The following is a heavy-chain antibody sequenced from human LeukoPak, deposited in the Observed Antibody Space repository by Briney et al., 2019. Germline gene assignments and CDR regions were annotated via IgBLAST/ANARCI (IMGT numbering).Heavy chain of an antibody. CDR2: IRYSGRT. CDR3: AREFNGSPDY. Sequence: SETLSLTCTVSGGSISSNTYYWSWIRQPPGKGLEWIGSIRYSGRTYYKPSLKSRVTLSVDTSRNQLLLNLRSVTAADTAMYYCAREFNGSPDYLGQGTLVAVSS. CDR1: GGSISSNTYY. D-gene: IGHD6-25*01. J-gene: IGHJ4*02. V-gene: IGHV4-39*02.